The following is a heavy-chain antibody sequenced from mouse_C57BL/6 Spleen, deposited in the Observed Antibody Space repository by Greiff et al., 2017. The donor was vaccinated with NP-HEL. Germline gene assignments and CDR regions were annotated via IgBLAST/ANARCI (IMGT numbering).Heavy chain of an antibody. V-gene: IGHV14-4*01. CDR1: GFNIKDDY. CDR3: TTYDYDDRYAMDY. Sequence: VQLQQSGAELVRPGASVKLSCTASGFNIKDDYMHWVKQRPEQGLEWIGWIDPENGDTEYASKFQGKATITADTSSNTAYLQLSSLTSEDTAVYYCTTYDYDDRYAMDYWGQGTSVTVSS. J-gene: IGHJ4*01. CDR2: IDPENGDT. D-gene: IGHD2-4*01.